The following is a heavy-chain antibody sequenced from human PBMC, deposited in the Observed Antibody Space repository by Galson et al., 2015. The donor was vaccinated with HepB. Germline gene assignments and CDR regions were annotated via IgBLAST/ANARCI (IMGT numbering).Heavy chain of an antibody. D-gene: IGHD2-15*01. CDR2: ISSSSSYI. V-gene: IGHV3-21*04. CDR1: GFTFSSYS. Sequence: SLRLSCAASGFTFSSYSMNWVRQAPGKGLEWVSSISSSSSYIYYADSVKGRFTISRDNAKNSLYLQMNSLRAEDTAVYYCARGSRGGSYAFDIWGQGTMVTVSS. CDR3: ARGSRGGSYAFDI. J-gene: IGHJ3*02.